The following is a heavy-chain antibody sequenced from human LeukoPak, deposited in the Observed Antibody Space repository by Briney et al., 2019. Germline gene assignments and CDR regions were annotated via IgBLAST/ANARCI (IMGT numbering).Heavy chain of an antibody. J-gene: IGHJ4*02. D-gene: IGHD2-15*01. CDR2: INPNNGGT. CDR3: ASGPSLGTTHPYFDY. V-gene: IGHV1-2*02. Sequence: ASVKVSYKASGYTFTGYYMHWLRQAPGQGLEWMGWINPNNGGTNYAQRFQGRVTMTRDTSISTAYMEVSRLRFDDTAVYYCASGPSLGTTHPYFDYWGQGTLVTVSS. CDR1: GYTFTGYY.